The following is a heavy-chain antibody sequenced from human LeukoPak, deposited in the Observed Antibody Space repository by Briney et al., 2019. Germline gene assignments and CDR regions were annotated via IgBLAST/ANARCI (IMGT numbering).Heavy chain of an antibody. J-gene: IGHJ4*02. CDR2: ISYDGSNK. D-gene: IGHD6-19*01. V-gene: IGHV3-30-3*01. CDR3: ARVAAVAGDRDY. Sequence: GGSLRLSCAASGFTFSSYAMHWVRQAPGKGLEWVAVISYDGSNKYYADSVKGRFTISRDNPKNTLYLQMNSLRAEDTAVYYCARVAAVAGDRDYWGQGTLVTVSS. CDR1: GFTFSSYA.